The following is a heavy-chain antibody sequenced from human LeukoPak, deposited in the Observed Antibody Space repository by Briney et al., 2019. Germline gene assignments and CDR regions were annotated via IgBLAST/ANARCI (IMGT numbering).Heavy chain of an antibody. Sequence: ASVKVSCKVSGYTLTELSMHWVRQAPGKELEWMGGFDPEDGETIYAQKFQGRVTMTEDTSTDTAYMELSSLRSEDTAVYYCATGDCSGGSCYSFDYWGQGTLVTVSS. J-gene: IGHJ4*02. CDR1: GYTLTELS. D-gene: IGHD2-15*01. V-gene: IGHV1-24*01. CDR3: ATGDCSGGSCYSFDY. CDR2: FDPEDGET.